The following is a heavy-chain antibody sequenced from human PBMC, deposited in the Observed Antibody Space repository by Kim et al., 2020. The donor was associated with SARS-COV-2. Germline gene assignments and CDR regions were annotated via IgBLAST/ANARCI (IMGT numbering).Heavy chain of an antibody. Sequence: GGSLRLSCAASGFTFSNAWMSWVRQAPGKGLEWVGRIKSKTDGGTTDYAAPVKGRFTISRDDSKNTLYLQMNSLKTEDTAVYYCTTVLSWYYDIFRLFQHWGQGTLVTVSS. J-gene: IGHJ1*01. CDR2: IKSKTDGGTT. CDR3: TTVLSWYYDIFRLFQH. D-gene: IGHD3-9*01. CDR1: GFTFSNAW. V-gene: IGHV3-15*01.